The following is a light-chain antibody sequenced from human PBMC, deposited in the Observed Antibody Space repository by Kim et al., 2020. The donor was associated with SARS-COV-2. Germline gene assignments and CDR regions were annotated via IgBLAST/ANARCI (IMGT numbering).Light chain of an antibody. CDR1: SGHSSYA. V-gene: IGLV4-69*01. CDR3: QTWGTGIWV. J-gene: IGLJ3*02. CDR2: LNSDGSH. Sequence: ASVKLTCTLRSGHSSYAIAWHQQQPEKGPRYLMKLNSDGSHSKGDGIPDRFSGSSSRAERYLTISSLQSEDEADYYCQTWGTGIWVFGGGTQLTVL.